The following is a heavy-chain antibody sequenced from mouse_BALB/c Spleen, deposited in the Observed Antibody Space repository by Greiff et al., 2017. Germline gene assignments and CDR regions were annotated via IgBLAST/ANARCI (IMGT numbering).Heavy chain of an antibody. Sequence: EVQVVESGGDLVKPGGSLKLSCAASGFTFSSYGMSWVRQTPDKRLEWVATISSGGSYTYYPDSVKGRFTISRDNAKNTLYLQMSSLKSEDTAMYYCARPPIYDGYFPFAYWGQGTLVTVSA. D-gene: IGHD2-3*01. CDR1: GFTFSSYG. V-gene: IGHV5-6*01. J-gene: IGHJ3*01. CDR2: ISSGGSYT. CDR3: ARPPIYDGYFPFAY.